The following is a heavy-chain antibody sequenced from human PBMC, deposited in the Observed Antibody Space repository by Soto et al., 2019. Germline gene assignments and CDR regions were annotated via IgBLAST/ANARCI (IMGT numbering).Heavy chain of an antibody. Sequence: EVQLSGSGGGLVQPGGSLRLSCAASGFTFSSYAMSWVRQAPGKGLEWVSAISGSSTSTYYADSVKGRFTISRDNSKNTLYLLMNSLRAEDTAVYYCAIDPSSGFAIESYFDYWGQGTLVTVSS. J-gene: IGHJ4*01. CDR3: AIDPSSGFAIESYFDY. CDR1: GFTFSSYA. V-gene: IGHV3-23*01. D-gene: IGHD3-10*01. CDR2: ISGSSTST.